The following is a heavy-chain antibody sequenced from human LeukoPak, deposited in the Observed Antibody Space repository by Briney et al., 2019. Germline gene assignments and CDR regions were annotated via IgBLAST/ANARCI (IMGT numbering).Heavy chain of an antibody. CDR3: ARHPGGTFPFDI. V-gene: IGHV5-10-1*01. CDR2: IDPTDSNT. J-gene: IGHJ3*02. D-gene: IGHD3-16*01. Sequence: GESLRISCKGSGYRFSNYWINWLRQMPGKGLEWMGKIDPTDSNTNYSPSFQGHVTISADKSITTAYLHWSSLKASDTAMYCCARHPGGTFPFDIWGQGTMVTVSS. CDR1: GYRFSNYW.